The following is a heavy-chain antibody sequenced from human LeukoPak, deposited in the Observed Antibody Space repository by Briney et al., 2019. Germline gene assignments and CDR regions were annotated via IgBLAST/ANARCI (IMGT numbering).Heavy chain of an antibody. J-gene: IGHJ4*02. D-gene: IGHD6-6*01. CDR1: NFSISSGYY. V-gene: IGHV4-38-2*01. CDR2: IYHSGST. CDR3: ARRGVIAARLFDY. Sequence: SETLSPTCAVSNFSISSGYYWGWIRQPPGKGLEWIGSIYHSGSTYYNPSLKSRLTISVDTSKNQFPLKLSSVTAADTAVYYCARRGVIAARLFDYWGQGTLVTVSS.